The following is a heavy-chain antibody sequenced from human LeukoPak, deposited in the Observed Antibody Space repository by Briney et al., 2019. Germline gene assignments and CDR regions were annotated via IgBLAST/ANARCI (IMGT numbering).Heavy chain of an antibody. J-gene: IGHJ4*02. CDR1: GFTFSSYS. CDR3: ARVVAVAGTGGVDY. Sequence: KPGGSLRLSCAASGFTFSSYSMNWVRQAPGKGLEWVSSISSSSSYIYYADSVKGRFTISRDNAKNSLYLQMNSLRAEDTAVYYCARVVAVAGTGGVDYWGQGTLVTVSS. CDR2: ISSSSSYI. D-gene: IGHD6-19*01. V-gene: IGHV3-21*01.